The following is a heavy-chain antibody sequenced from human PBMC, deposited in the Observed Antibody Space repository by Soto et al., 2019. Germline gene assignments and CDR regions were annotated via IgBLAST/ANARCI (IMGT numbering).Heavy chain of an antibody. D-gene: IGHD3-22*01. CDR3: ARSRRGGYYDSRRSFDY. J-gene: IGHJ4*02. CDR1: GGSISSYY. V-gene: IGHV4-59*01. Sequence: SETLSLTCTVSGGSISSYYWSWIRQPPGKGLEWIGYIYYSGSTNYNPSLKSRVTISVDTPKNQFSLKLSSVTAADTAVYYCARSRRGGYYDSRRSFDYWGQGTLVTVSS. CDR2: IYYSGST.